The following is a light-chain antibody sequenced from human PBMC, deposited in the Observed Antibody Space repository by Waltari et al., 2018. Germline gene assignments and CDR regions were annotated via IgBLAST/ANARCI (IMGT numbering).Light chain of an antibody. Sequence: EVVMTQSPVTLSVSPGERATLSCRASQNVGSTLAWSHQKPGQAPRLLVYGASTRATGIPARFSGSGSGTEFTLTISSLQSEDFAVYYCQQYTNWPRTFGQGTTVEI. J-gene: IGKJ1*01. CDR3: QQYTNWPRT. CDR1: QNVGST. CDR2: GAS. V-gene: IGKV3-15*01.